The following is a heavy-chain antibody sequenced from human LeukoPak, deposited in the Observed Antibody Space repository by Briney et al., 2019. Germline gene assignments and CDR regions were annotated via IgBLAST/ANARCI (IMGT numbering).Heavy chain of an antibody. V-gene: IGHV4-39*01. J-gene: IGHJ5*02. CDR3: ARLPYNWNTNNWFDP. Sequence: SETLSLTCTVSGGSISSSSYYWGWIRQPPGKGLAWIGSIYYSGSTYYNPSLKSRVTISVDTSKNQFSLKLRSVTAADTAVYYCARLPYNWNTNNWFDPWGEETLVTVSS. D-gene: IGHD1/OR15-1a*01. CDR2: IYYSGST. CDR1: GGSISSSSYY.